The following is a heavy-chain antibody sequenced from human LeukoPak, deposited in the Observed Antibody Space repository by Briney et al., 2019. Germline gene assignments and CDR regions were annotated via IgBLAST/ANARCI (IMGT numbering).Heavy chain of an antibody. V-gene: IGHV3-21*01. CDR2: VSSSSTYI. CDR1: GFTFVSYS. Sequence: GGSLRLSCAASGFTFVSYSMNWVRQAPGKGLEWVSSVSSSSTYIYYADSVKGRFTISRDNAKNSVYLQMNSLRAEDTAVYYCARDWSSNPDYWGQGTLVTVSS. D-gene: IGHD4-11*01. CDR3: ARDWSSNPDY. J-gene: IGHJ4*02.